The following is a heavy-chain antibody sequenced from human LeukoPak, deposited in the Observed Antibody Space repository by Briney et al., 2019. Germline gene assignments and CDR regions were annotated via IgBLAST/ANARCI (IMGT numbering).Heavy chain of an antibody. CDR2: IYNSRDT. V-gene: IGHV4-59*01. Sequence: PSETLSLTCTASGGSISSYYWSWIRQPPGKGLEWLGYIYNSRDTNYNPSLNSRVTFSVDTSKNQFSLKLSSVTDADTAVYYCAREGPIAATGPDYWGQGTLVTVSS. J-gene: IGHJ4*02. CDR3: AREGPIAATGPDY. D-gene: IGHD6-13*01. CDR1: GGSISSYY.